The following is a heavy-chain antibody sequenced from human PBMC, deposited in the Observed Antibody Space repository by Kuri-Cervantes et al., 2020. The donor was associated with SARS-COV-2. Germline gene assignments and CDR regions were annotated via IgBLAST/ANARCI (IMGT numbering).Heavy chain of an antibody. D-gene: IGHD2-2*01. CDR1: GGSISSSSYY. CDR3: ARLYRCSSTSCLNYFDY. V-gene: IGHV4-39*01. Sequence: GSLRLSCTVSGGSISSSSYYWGWIRQPPGKGLEWIGSIYYSGSTYYNPSLKSRVTISVDTSKNQFSLKLSSVTAADTAVYYCARLYRCSSTSCLNYFDYWGQGTLVTVSS. CDR2: IYYSGST. J-gene: IGHJ4*02.